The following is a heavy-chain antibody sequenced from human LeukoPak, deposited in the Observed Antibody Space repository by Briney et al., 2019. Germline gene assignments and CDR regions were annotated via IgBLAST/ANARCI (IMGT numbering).Heavy chain of an antibody. D-gene: IGHD3-22*01. V-gene: IGHV1-46*01. CDR3: ARLIGDYYDNSRSSYWHGHLDY. CDR2: IDPSGGGT. Sequence: ASVKVSCKASGYTFTRYYINWLRQAPGQGLEWTGMIDPSGGGTAYAQKFQDRVTMTSDTSTSTVYMELNSLRSEDTAVYYCARLIGDYYDNSRSSYWHGHLDYWGQGALVTVSS. J-gene: IGHJ4*02. CDR1: GYTFTRYY.